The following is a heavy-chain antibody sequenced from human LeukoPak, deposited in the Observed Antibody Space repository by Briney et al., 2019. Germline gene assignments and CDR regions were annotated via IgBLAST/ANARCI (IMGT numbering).Heavy chain of an antibody. V-gene: IGHV4-34*01. CDR3: ARYGPDYYDSSGYPHFDY. D-gene: IGHD3-22*01. Sequence: PSETLSLTCAVYGGSFSGYYWSWIRQPPGKGLEWIGEINHSGSTNYNPSLKSRVTISVETSKNQFSLKLSSVTAADTAVYYCARYGPDYYDSSGYPHFDYWGQGTLVTVSS. CDR2: INHSGST. J-gene: IGHJ4*02. CDR1: GGSFSGYY.